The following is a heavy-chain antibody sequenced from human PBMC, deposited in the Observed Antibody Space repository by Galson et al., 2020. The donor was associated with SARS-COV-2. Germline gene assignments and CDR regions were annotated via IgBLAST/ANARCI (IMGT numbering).Heavy chain of an antibody. J-gene: IGHJ6*02. CDR3: ARDLRSSSTSDYYYYYGMDV. V-gene: IGHV3-7*01. CDR2: IKQDGSEK. D-gene: IGHD2-2*01. Sequence: TGGSLRLSCAASGFTFSSYWMSWVRQAPGKGLEWVANIKQDGSEKYYVDSVKGRFTISRDNAKNSLYLQMNSLRAEDTAVYYCARDLRSSSTSDYYYYYGMDVWGQGTTVTVSS. CDR1: GFTFSSYW.